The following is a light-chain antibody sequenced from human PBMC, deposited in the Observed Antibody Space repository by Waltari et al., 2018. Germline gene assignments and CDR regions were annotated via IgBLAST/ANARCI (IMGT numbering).Light chain of an antibody. J-gene: IGKJ1*01. CDR3: QQYDNYWT. CDR2: RAS. Sequence: DIQMTQSPSTLSASVGDSVTITCRASQSITNSLAWYQQKPGKAPKLLIYRASNLESGVPSRCSGSGSWTEFTLTISSLQPDGFATYYCQQYDNYWTFGQGTKVEIK. V-gene: IGKV1-5*03. CDR1: QSITNS.